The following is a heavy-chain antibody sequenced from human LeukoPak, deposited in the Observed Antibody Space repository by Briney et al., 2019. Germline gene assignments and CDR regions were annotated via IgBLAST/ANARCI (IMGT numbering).Heavy chain of an antibody. J-gene: IGHJ5*02. Sequence: ASVKVSCKASGYTFTGYYIHWVRQAPGQGLEWMGRINPSTGGAKYAQRFQGRVTMTRDTSISTAYMGLSRLTSADTALYYCAKGRVVAGTKSLTYHWFDPWGQGTLVTVSS. D-gene: IGHD6-19*01. CDR1: GYTFTGYY. V-gene: IGHV1-2*06. CDR3: AKGRVVAGTKSLTYHWFDP. CDR2: INPSTGGA.